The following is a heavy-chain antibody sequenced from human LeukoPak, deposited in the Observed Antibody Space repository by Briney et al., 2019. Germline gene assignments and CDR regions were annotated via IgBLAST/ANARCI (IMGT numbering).Heavy chain of an antibody. V-gene: IGHV4-30-4*07. CDR3: ARSGFYYDSSGYFPTLDF. CDR2: ISYSGST. Sequence: SETLSLTCTVSGGSISSGGYSWSWIRQPPGKGLEWIGHISYSGSTYQNPSLKSRVSISPDTSKNQISLRLSSVTAADTAVYYCARSGFYYDSSGYFPTLDFWGQGTLVTVSS. CDR1: GGSISSGGYS. J-gene: IGHJ4*02. D-gene: IGHD3-22*01.